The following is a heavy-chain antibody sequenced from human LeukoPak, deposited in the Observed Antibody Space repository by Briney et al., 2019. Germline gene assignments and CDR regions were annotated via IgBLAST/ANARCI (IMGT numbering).Heavy chain of an antibody. V-gene: IGHV3-48*04. CDR3: ARSLAARHNWFDP. CDR2: ISSSSSTT. J-gene: IGHJ5*02. Sequence: GGSLRLSCAASGFSFSTYSMNWVRQAPGKGLEWVSYISSSSSTTHFADSVKGRFTISRDNAKNSLYLQMSSLRAEDTAVYYCARSLAARHNWFDPWGQGALVTVSS. D-gene: IGHD6-6*01. CDR1: GFSFSTYS.